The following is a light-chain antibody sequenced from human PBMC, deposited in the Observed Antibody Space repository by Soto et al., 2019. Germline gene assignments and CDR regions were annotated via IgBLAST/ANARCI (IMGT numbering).Light chain of an antibody. Sequence: DIQMTQSPSTLSASVGDRVIITCRASQSISNWLAWYQQKPGKAPNLLIYKASSLKSGVPSRFSGSGSGTEFTLTISSLQPDDFATYYCQQYDTYWTFGQGTK. CDR2: KAS. V-gene: IGKV1-5*03. J-gene: IGKJ1*01. CDR1: QSISNW. CDR3: QQYDTYWT.